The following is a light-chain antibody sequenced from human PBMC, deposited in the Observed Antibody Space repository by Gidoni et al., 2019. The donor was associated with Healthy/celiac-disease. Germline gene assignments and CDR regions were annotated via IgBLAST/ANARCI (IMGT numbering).Light chain of an antibody. Sequence: EIVMTQSPATLSVSPGERATLSCRASQSVSSNLAWYQQKPGQAPRLLIYCASTRATGIPARFSGSGSGTEFTLTIRSLQSEDFAVYYCQQYNNWPPTYTFGQGTKLEIK. V-gene: IGKV3-15*01. J-gene: IGKJ2*01. CDR1: QSVSSN. CDR2: CAS. CDR3: QQYNNWPPTYT.